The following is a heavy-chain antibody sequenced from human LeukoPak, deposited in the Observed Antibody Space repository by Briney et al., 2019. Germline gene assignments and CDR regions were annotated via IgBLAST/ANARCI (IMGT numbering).Heavy chain of an antibody. D-gene: IGHD1/OR15-1a*01. V-gene: IGHV4-38-2*02. Sequence: SETLSLTCTVSGYSISSGYYWGWIRQPPGKGLEWIGSIYHSGSTYYNPSLKSRVTISVDTSKNQFSLKVRSVTAADTAVYYCARVSGLNNFDSWGQGTLVTVSS. CDR3: ARVSGLNNFDS. J-gene: IGHJ4*02. CDR2: IYHSGST. CDR1: GYSISSGYY.